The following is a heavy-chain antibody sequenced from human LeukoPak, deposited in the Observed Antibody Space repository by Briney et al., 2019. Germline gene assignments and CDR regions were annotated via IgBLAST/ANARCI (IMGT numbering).Heavy chain of an antibody. D-gene: IGHD3-22*01. V-gene: IGHV3-7*01. Sequence: PGGSLRLSCAASGFTFSSYWMSWVRQAPGKGLEGVANIKQDGSEKYYADSVKGRFTISRDNAENSLYLQMNSLRAEDTAVYYCASYLSAYYYDSSGYYPDYWGQGTLVTVSS. J-gene: IGHJ4*02. CDR2: IKQDGSEK. CDR1: GFTFSSYW. CDR3: ASYLSAYYYDSSGYYPDY.